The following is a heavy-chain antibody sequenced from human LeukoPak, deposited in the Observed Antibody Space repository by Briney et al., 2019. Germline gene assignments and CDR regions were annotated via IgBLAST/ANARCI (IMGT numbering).Heavy chain of an antibody. J-gene: IGHJ4*02. V-gene: IGHV3-74*01. CDR1: GFTFSSYW. Sequence: GGSLRLSCAASGFTFSSYWMHWVRQAPGKGLVWVSRINSDGSSTSYADSVKGRFTISRDNAKNTLYLQMNSLRAEDTAVYCCAKTNGRGYSYRAPDYWGQGTLVTVSS. CDR2: INSDGSST. CDR3: AKTNGRGYSYRAPDY. D-gene: IGHD5-18*01.